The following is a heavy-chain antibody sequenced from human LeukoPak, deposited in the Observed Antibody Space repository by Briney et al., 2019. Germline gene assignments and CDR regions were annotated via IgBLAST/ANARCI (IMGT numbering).Heavy chain of an antibody. V-gene: IGHV3-20*04. CDR3: ARGGYSSSWFDS. J-gene: IGHJ5*01. CDR1: GFTFDDYG. D-gene: IGHD6-13*01. CDR2: TNWNGGST. Sequence: PGGSLRLSCAASGFTFDDYGMSWVRQAPGKGLEWVSGTNWNGGSTGYADSVKGRFTISRDNAKNSLYLQMNSLRAEDTALYYCARGGYSSSWFDSWGQGTLVTVSS.